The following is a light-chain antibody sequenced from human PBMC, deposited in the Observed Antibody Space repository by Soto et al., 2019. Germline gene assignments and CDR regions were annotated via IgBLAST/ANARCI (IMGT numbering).Light chain of an antibody. CDR1: QSISTW. V-gene: IGKV1-5*03. CDR2: KAS. CDR3: QQYKSYPWT. Sequence: IQMTQSPSTLSASVGDRVTFACRASQSISTWLAWYQQKPGKAPKLLIYKASTLEVGVPSRLSGSVSGTEFTLTINTMQPADFSIYYCQQYKSYPWTFGQGTRV. J-gene: IGKJ1*01.